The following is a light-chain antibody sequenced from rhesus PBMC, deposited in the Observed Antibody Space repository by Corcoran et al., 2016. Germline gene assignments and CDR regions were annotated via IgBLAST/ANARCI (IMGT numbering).Light chain of an antibody. V-gene: IGLV2-13*03. CDR3: SSYASSSTFI. CDR1: SSDIGGFNR. CDR2: AVT. J-gene: IGLJ1*01. Sequence: QAAPTQSPSVSGSPGQSVTISCTGTSSDIGGFNRVSWYQQHPGKAPKLLIFAVTKRPSGVSDRFSGSKSDNTASLTISGLQTEDEADYYCSSYASSSTFIFGTGTRLTVL.